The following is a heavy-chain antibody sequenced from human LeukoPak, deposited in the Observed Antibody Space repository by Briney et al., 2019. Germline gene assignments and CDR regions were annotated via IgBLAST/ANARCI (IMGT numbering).Heavy chain of an antibody. CDR1: GGSISNYY. Sequence: SETLSLTCTVSGGSISNYYWNWIRQPPGKGLEWIWSVYHIGSMNDNPSLQRRVTISVDSSKNQFSLRLRSVAAADTAVYYCARGGYIGYDAFDSWGQGTLVTVSS. J-gene: IGHJ4*02. CDR2: VYHIGSM. D-gene: IGHD5-12*01. CDR3: ARGGYIGYDAFDS. V-gene: IGHV4-59*01.